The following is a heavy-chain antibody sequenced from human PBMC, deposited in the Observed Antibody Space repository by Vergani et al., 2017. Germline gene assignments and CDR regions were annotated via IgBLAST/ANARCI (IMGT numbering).Heavy chain of an antibody. CDR3: AGDTHSWQRADR. D-gene: IGHD6-13*01. V-gene: IGHV4-59*01. J-gene: IGHJ5*02. Sequence: QVRLQESGPGLVKPSETLSLTCSVSGGSMSGYYWSWIRQPPGKELEWIGYMYHSGSTNYNPSLETRVTISGDTSKSQFSLRLTSVTAADSAIYYGAGDTHSWQRADRWGQGLLVSVSS. CDR1: GGSMSGYY. CDR2: MYHSGST.